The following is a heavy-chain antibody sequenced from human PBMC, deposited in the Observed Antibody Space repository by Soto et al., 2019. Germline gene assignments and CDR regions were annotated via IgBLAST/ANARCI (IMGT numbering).Heavy chain of an antibody. D-gene: IGHD6-19*01. V-gene: IGHV3-15*07. J-gene: IGHJ4*02. Sequence: EVHLVESGGGFVKPGGSLRLSCAAFDFTFSHAWMDWVRQAPGKGLEWVGRIKSEVDGETTNYAAPVEGRLTISRHDSKLTLYLQMNNLKTQDTAVYYCARRIAVAGSYYFDYWGPGTLVTVSS. CDR2: IKSEVDGETT. CDR3: ARRIAVAGSYYFDY. CDR1: DFTFSHAW.